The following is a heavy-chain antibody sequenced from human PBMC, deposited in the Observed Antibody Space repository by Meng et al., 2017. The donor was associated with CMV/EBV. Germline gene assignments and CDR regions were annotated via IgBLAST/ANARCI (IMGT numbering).Heavy chain of an antibody. V-gene: IGHV2-5*02. Sequence: LVKHPQTLSRPCTCAASLARTSRVSGGWMRQAHDKALEWLACIGWDDDSRYSPYLQSLLTITTNTVNNQVVHTMINMDSVNTANYYCAHNGRRMAAAGINWFDYWGQGTLVTVSS. CDR2: IGWDDDS. D-gene: IGHD6-13*01. J-gene: IGHJ5*01. CDR1: ASLARTSRVS. CDR3: AHNGRRMAAAGINWFDY.